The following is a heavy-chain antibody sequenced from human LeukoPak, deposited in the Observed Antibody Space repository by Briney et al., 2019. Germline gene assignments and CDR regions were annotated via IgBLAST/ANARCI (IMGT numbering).Heavy chain of an antibody. CDR3: ARGGHHYDSSGYYPLIFDY. D-gene: IGHD3-22*01. CDR2: IYYSGST. J-gene: IGHJ4*02. V-gene: IGHV4-39*07. Sequence: PSETLSLTCTVSGGSISSSSYYWGWIRQPPGKGLEWIGSIYYSGSTYYNPSLKSRVTISVDTSKNQFSLKLSSVTAADTAVYYCARGGHHYDSSGYYPLIFDYWGQGTLVTVSS. CDR1: GGSISSSSYY.